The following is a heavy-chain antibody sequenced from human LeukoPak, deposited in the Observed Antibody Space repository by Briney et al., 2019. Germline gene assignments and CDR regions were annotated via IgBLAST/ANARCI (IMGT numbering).Heavy chain of an antibody. CDR1: GFTFRSYA. CDR3: AKDGIRYFDWLLPGDY. J-gene: IGHJ4*02. Sequence: PGSSLRLSCAASGFTFRSYAMHWVRQAPGKGLEWVAVISYDGSNKYYADSVKGRFTISRDNSKNTLYLQMNSLRAEDTAVFFRAKDGIRYFDWLLPGDYWGQGTLVTVSS. V-gene: IGHV3-30*04. CDR2: ISYDGSNK. D-gene: IGHD3-9*01.